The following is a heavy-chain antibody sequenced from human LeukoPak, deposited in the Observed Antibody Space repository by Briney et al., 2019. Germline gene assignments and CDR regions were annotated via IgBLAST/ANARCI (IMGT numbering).Heavy chain of an antibody. CDR3: ARGRGGTVTTNLNWFDP. D-gene: IGHD4-17*01. V-gene: IGHV1-2*02. CDR1: GYTFTGYY. Sequence: ASVPVSCKASGYTFTGYYMHWVRQAPGQGLEWMGWINPNSGGTNYAQKFQGRVTMTRDTSISTAYMELSRLRSDDTAVYYCARGRGGTVTTNLNWFDPWGQGTLVTVSS. J-gene: IGHJ5*02. CDR2: INPNSGGT.